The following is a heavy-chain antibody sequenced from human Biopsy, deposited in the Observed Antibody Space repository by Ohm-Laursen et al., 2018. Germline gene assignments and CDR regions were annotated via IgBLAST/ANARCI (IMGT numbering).Heavy chain of an antibody. CDR3: TRGGYYYDSLAYYYWFDP. D-gene: IGHD3-22*01. V-gene: IGHV1-2*02. Sequence: SSVKVSCKVSGYTFTGYHIHWVRQAPGQGLEWMGWINAKTGDTNYAQKFQGRVTMTRDTSISTAYVDLSSLRSDDTAVYYCTRGGYYYDSLAYYYWFDPWGQGTLVTVSS. CDR1: GYTFTGYH. J-gene: IGHJ5*02. CDR2: INAKTGDT.